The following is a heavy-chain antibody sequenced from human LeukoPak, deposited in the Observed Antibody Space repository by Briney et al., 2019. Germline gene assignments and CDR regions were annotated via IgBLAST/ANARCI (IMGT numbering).Heavy chain of an antibody. CDR1: GFPFSTSD. V-gene: IGHV3-13*01. D-gene: IGHD3-10*01. CDR2: IGPNGDT. J-gene: IGHJ5*01. Sequence: GGSLRLSCAASGFPFSTSDMHWVRPATGKGLEWVSAIGPNGDTYYPGSVKGRFTISRENAKNSLYLQMNSLRVGDTAVYYCARAIPARRGENWFDSWGQGTLVTVSS. CDR3: ARAIPARRGENWFDS.